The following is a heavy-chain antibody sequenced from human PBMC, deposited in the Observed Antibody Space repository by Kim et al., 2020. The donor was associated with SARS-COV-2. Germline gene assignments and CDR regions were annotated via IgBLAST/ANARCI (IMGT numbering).Heavy chain of an antibody. D-gene: IGHD2-15*01. CDR3: ARRNHPLYGGGFEY. CDR1: GGSISSYY. Sequence: SETLSLTCTVSGGSISSYYWSWIRQPPGEGLEWIGYIYYSGSTNYNPSLKSRVTISVDTAKNQFSLKLSSVTAADTAVYYFARRNHPLYGGGFEYWGQGTLVTVSS. J-gene: IGHJ4*02. V-gene: IGHV4-59*08. CDR2: IYYSGST.